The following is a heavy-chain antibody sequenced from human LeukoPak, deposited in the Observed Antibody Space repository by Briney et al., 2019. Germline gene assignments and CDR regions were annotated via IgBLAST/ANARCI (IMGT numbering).Heavy chain of an antibody. J-gene: IGHJ3*02. CDR3: ARDRNFVAFDI. V-gene: IGHV3-21*06. D-gene: IGHD1-14*01. CDR1: GFTFTAFT. CDR2: ISISSFI. Sequence: PGGSLRLSCAASGFTFTAFTINGVREAPGKGLEWVSSISISSFIYFADSLKGRFTISRDNAKNSVSLQINSLRAEDTAVYYCARDRNFVAFDIWGQGTMVTVSS.